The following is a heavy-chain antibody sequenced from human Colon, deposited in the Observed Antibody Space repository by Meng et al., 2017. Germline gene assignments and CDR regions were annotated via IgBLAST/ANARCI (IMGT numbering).Heavy chain of an antibody. CDR1: GFTFSSYW. V-gene: IGHV3-74*01. CDR3: ARINYAEDS. J-gene: IGHJ4*02. D-gene: IGHD4-17*01. CDR2: INEDGIVT. Sequence: EAQLEESGGGLVQHGGSLRLSCAASGFTFSSYWMHWVRQVPGKGLVWVSRINEDGIVTNYADSVKGRFTVSRDNAKNTLYLQMNSLRVEDTAVYYCARINYAEDSWGQGTLVTVSS.